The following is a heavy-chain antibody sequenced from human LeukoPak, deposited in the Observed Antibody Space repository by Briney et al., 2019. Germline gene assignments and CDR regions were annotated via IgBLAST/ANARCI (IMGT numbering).Heavy chain of an antibody. J-gene: IGHJ6*03. CDR3: ARLGSSGWNYYYYYYMDV. CDR1: GFTFSSFA. CDR2: INHSGST. Sequence: GSLRLSCAASGFTFSSFAMSWVRQAPGKGLEWIGEINHSGSTNYNPSLKSRVTISVDTSKNQFSLKLSSVTAADTAVYYCARLGSSGWNYYYYYYMDVWGKGTTVTVSS. D-gene: IGHD6-19*01. V-gene: IGHV4-34*01.